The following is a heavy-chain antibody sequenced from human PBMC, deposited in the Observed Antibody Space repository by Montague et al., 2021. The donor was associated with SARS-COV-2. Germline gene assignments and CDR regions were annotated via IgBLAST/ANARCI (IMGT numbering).Heavy chain of an antibody. D-gene: IGHD2/OR15-2a*01. V-gene: IGHV3-30-3*01. CDR1: GFTFSRYS. J-gene: IGHJ6*02. CDR2: ISYDGSDK. Sequence: SLRLSCAASGFTFSRYSMHWVRQAPGKGLEWVAVISYDGSDKYYADSGKGRFTISRDNSKNTLYLQMNSLRAEDTAVYYCARTLLDYYGMDVWGQGTTVTVSS. CDR3: ARTLLDYYGMDV.